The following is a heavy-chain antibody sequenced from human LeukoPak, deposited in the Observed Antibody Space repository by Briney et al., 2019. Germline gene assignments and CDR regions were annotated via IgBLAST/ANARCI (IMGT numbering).Heavy chain of an antibody. J-gene: IGHJ4*02. D-gene: IGHD3-10*01. CDR2: INPHSGGT. Sequence: ASVKVSCKASGYTFTGYYIHWVRQAPGQGLEWMGMINPHSGGTNYAQKFQGRVTMTRDTSIRTDYMELSRLRSDDTAMYYCGRYYIEGRCFDYWGQGTLVTVSS. CDR3: GRYYIEGRCFDY. CDR1: GYTFTGYY. V-gene: IGHV1-2*02.